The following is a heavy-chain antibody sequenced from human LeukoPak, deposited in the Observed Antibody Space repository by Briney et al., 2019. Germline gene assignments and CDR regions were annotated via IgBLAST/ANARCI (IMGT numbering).Heavy chain of an antibody. D-gene: IGHD2-21*01. Sequence: GGSLRLSCAASGFTFGTYAMTWVRQAPGKGLEWVSSIHNSGDKTFYSDSVRGRFTISRDNSKSTVYLQMNSLRADDTALYYCAKESGGDWGYFEYWGQGILVTVSS. CDR2: IHNSGDKT. CDR1: GFTFGTYA. CDR3: AKESGGDWGYFEY. V-gene: IGHV3-23*01. J-gene: IGHJ4*02.